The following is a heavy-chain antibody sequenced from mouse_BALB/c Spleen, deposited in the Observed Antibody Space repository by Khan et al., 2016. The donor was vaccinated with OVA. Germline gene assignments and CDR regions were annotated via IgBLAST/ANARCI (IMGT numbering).Heavy chain of an antibody. D-gene: IGHD4-1*01. CDR3: ASELGRYCAMDY. J-gene: IGHJ4*01. CDR2: ISYSGST. V-gene: IGHV3-2*02. CDR1: GYSITSDYA. Sequence: VQLKESGPGLVKPSQSLYLTCTVAGYSITSDYAWNWIRQFPGNKLEWTGYISYSGSTGYNPSLKSRITITRDTSKNQFFLQLNSVTTEDTATYYCASELGRYCAMDYWGQGTSVTVSS.